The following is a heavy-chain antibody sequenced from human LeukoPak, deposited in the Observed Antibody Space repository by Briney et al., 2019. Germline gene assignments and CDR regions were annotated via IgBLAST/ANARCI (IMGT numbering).Heavy chain of an antibody. J-gene: IGHJ4*02. V-gene: IGHV3-30*04. D-gene: IGHD6-19*01. CDR3: ARQIHSSGRSLDY. Sequence: PGGSLRLSCAASGFTFSSYAMHWVRQAPGKGLEWVAVISYDGSNKYYADSVKGRFTISRDNAKNSLYLQMNSLRAEDTAVYYCARQIHSSGRSLDYWGQGTLVTVSS. CDR2: ISYDGSNK. CDR1: GFTFSSYA.